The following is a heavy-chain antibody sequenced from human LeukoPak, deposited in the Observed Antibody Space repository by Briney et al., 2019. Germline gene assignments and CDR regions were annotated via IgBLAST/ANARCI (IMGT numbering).Heavy chain of an antibody. V-gene: IGHV1-24*01. CDR1: GYTLTELS. J-gene: IGHJ4*02. D-gene: IGHD3-10*01. CDR3: ATLLFGELEPEG. Sequence: ASVKVSCKVSGYTLTELSMHWVRQTPGKGLEWMGGFDPEDGETIYAQKFQGRVTMTEDTSTDTAYMELSSLRSEDTAVYYCATLLFGELEPEGWGQEALDTVSS. CDR2: FDPEDGET.